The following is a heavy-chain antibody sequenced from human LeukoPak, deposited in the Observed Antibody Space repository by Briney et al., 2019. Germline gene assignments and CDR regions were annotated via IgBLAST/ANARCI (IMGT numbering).Heavy chain of an antibody. Sequence: GGSLRLSCAASGFTFGSYAMTWVRQAPGKGLEWVSTISGSGGTTYYADSVKGRFTISRDNSKSTLYLQMNSLRAEDTAVYYCAKAPKFLLKTDDAFDIWGQGTMATVSS. D-gene: IGHD1-26*01. CDR1: GFTFGSYA. CDR3: AKAPKFLLKTDDAFDI. V-gene: IGHV3-23*01. J-gene: IGHJ3*02. CDR2: ISGSGGTT.